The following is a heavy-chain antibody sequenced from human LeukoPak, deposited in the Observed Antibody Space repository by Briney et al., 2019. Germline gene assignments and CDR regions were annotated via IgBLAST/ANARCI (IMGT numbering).Heavy chain of an antibody. Sequence: ASVKVSCKASGYTFTSYAMHWVRQAPGQRLEWMGWINAGNGNTKYSQKFQGRVTITRDTSASTAYMELSSLRSEDTAVYYCARAVHDFWSGYPSGEGMDVWGQGTTVTVSS. V-gene: IGHV1-3*01. J-gene: IGHJ6*02. CDR2: INAGNGNT. CDR3: ARAVHDFWSGYPSGEGMDV. CDR1: GYTFTSYA. D-gene: IGHD3-3*01.